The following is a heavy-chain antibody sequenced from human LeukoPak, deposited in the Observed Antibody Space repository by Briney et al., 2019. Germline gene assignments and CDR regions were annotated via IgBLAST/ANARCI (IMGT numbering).Heavy chain of an antibody. CDR2: INFYNGNI. CDR1: GYTFTSCG. D-gene: IGHD5-18*01. J-gene: IGHJ6*03. Sequence: ASVKVSCKASGYTFTSCGISWVRQAPGQGLEWMGWINFYNGNIDYAQKLQGRVTMTRDMSTSTVYMELSSLRSEDTAVYYCARDLGYGYGLGYYYMDVWGKGTTVTVSS. V-gene: IGHV1-18*01. CDR3: ARDLGYGYGLGYYYMDV.